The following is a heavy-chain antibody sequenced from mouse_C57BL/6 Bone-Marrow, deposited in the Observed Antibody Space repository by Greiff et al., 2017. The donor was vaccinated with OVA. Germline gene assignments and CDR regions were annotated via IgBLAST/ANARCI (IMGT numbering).Heavy chain of an antibody. Sequence: QVQLQQSGAELARPGASVKLSCKASGYTFTSYGISWVKQRTGQGLEWIGEIYPRSGNTYYNEKFKGKATLTADKSSSTAYMELRSLTSEDSAVYFCARGWLPGSYYAMDYWGQGTSVTVSS. V-gene: IGHV1-81*01. CDR1: GYTFTSYG. CDR2: IYPRSGNT. J-gene: IGHJ4*01. CDR3: ARGWLPGSYYAMDY. D-gene: IGHD2-3*01.